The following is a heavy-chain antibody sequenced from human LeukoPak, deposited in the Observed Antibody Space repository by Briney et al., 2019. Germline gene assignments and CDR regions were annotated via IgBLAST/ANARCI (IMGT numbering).Heavy chain of an antibody. Sequence: PSGALSLTCAVSGGSITSNNWWSWVRQPPGKGLEWIGEIYHSGSTNYNPSLKSRVTISVDKSDNQLSLRLNSVTAADTAVYYCASKRSGDYSGFFDYWGQGTLVTVSS. CDR3: ASKRSGDYSGFFDY. J-gene: IGHJ4*02. CDR1: GGSITSNNW. CDR2: IYHSGST. D-gene: IGHD3-22*01. V-gene: IGHV4-4*02.